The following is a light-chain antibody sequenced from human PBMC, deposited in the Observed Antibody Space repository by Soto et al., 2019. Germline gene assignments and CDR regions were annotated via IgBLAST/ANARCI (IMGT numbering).Light chain of an antibody. Sequence: IVLTESAGSLAVTPWGRAILSCRAIQRFSSHNLAWYQQRPGQAPRVVIYGAYTRATGIPERFSGSGSAGDFTHTISRLEPEDFAVYFCQQYGNSPPGTVGQGTRLEI. V-gene: IGKV3-20*01. J-gene: IGKJ5*01. CDR1: QRFSSHN. CDR2: GAY. CDR3: QQYGNSPPGT.